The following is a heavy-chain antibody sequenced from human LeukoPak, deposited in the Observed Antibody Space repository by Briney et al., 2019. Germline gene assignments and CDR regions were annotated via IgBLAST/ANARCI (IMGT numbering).Heavy chain of an antibody. CDR1: GYSINSGYY. V-gene: IGHV4-38-2*01. Sequence: PSETLSLTCVVSGYSINSGYYWGWIRQPPGNGLEWIGNIYHSGGTYYNPSLKSRVTISVDTSKNQFSLKLTSVTAADTAVYYCARSYIGLPYTYFDSWGQGTLVTVSS. D-gene: IGHD4-11*01. CDR2: IYHSGGT. CDR3: ARSYIGLPYTYFDS. J-gene: IGHJ4*02.